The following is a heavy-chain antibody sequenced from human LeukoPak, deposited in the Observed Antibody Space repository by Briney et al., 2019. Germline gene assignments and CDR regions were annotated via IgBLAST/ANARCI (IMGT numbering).Heavy chain of an antibody. D-gene: IGHD4-11*01. CDR1: GDSISSSSYY. Sequence: SETLSLTCTVSGDSISSSSYYWGWIRQPPGKGLEWIGSIYYNGNTYCNPSLESRVTISVDTSKNQFSLKLSSVTAADTAVYYCARHQYSTARFDSWGQGTLVTVSS. J-gene: IGHJ4*02. CDR2: IYYNGNT. CDR3: ARHQYSTARFDS. V-gene: IGHV4-39*01.